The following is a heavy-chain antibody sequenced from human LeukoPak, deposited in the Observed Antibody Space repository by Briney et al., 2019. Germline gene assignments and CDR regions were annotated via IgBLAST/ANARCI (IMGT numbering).Heavy chain of an antibody. J-gene: IGHJ4*02. CDR3: ARGDVDIVATIFDS. D-gene: IGHD5-12*01. V-gene: IGHV4-38-2*01. Sequence: SETLSVTCAVSGYSISSRYYWGWIRQPPGKGLEWIGSIYHSGSTYYNPSLKSRVTISVDTSKNQFSLKLSSVTAADTAVYYCARGDVDIVATIFDSWGQGTLVTVSS. CDR2: IYHSGST. CDR1: GYSISSRYY.